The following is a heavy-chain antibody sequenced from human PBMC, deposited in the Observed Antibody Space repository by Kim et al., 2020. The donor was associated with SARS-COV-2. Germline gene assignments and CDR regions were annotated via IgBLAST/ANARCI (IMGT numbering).Heavy chain of an antibody. Sequence: GGSLRLSCAVSGFTFGGHGMNWVRQAPGRGLEWVALISHDGSRQYYRDSLEGRFTISRDNSKNILYLDMNNLKTEDTAIYYCAKDLDYGYIDCWGRGT. D-gene: IGHD3-10*01. V-gene: IGHV3-30*18. J-gene: IGHJ4*02. CDR1: GFTFGGHG. CDR3: AKDLDYGYIDC. CDR2: ISHDGSRQ.